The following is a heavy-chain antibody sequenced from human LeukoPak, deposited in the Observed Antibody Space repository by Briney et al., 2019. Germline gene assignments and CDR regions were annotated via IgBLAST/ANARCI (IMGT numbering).Heavy chain of an antibody. CDR2: ISGSGGNT. D-gene: IGHD3-16*02. V-gene: IGHV3-23*01. Sequence: GGSLRLSCAASGFTFSSYAMSWVRQAPGKGLEWVSAISGSGGNTYYIDSVKGRFTISRDNSKNTLYLQMNSLKTEDTAVYYCTTDYYDYVWGSYRPDYWGQGTLVTVSS. CDR3: TTDYYDYVWGSYRPDY. J-gene: IGHJ4*02. CDR1: GFTFSSYA.